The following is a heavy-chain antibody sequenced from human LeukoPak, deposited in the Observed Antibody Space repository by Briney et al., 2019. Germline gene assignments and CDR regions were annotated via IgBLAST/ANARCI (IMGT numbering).Heavy chain of an antibody. CDR3: ARAPSEIGGYYPEYFRH. Sequence: GGALRLSCAASGFTFSSYWMHWVRQAPGKGLVWVSRIKGDGNTNYADSVKGRFTISRDNAKNTVSLQMNSLRAEDTGVYYCARAPSEIGGYYPEYFRHWGQGTLVTVSS. J-gene: IGHJ1*01. CDR1: GFTFSSYW. CDR2: IKGDGNT. D-gene: IGHD3-22*01. V-gene: IGHV3-74*01.